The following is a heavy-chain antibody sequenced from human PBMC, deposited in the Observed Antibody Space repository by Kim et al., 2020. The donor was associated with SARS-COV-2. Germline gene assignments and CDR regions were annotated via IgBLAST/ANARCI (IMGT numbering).Heavy chain of an antibody. CDR2: INPNSGGT. Sequence: ASVKVSCKASGYTFTGYYMHWVRQAPGQGLEWMGWINPNSGGTNYAQKFQGRVTMTRDTSISTAYMELSRLGSDDTAVYYCARDRGYSSSWYVVGVDYWGQGTLVTVSS. CDR1: GYTFTGYY. CDR3: ARDRGYSSSWYVVGVDY. D-gene: IGHD6-13*01. J-gene: IGHJ4*02. V-gene: IGHV1-2*02.